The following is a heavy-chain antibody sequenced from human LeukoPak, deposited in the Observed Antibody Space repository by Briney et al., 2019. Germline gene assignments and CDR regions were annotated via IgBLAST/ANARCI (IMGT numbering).Heavy chain of an antibody. CDR3: ARTYSNYFDY. CDR1: GGSISSYY. V-gene: IGHV4-59*01. J-gene: IGHJ4*02. D-gene: IGHD4-11*01. Sequence: SETLSLTCTVSGGSISSYYWSWIRQPPGKGMEWIGYIYYSGSTNYNPSLKSRVTISVDTSKNQFSLKLNSVTAADTAVYYCARTYSNYFDYWGQGTLVTVSS. CDR2: IYYSGST.